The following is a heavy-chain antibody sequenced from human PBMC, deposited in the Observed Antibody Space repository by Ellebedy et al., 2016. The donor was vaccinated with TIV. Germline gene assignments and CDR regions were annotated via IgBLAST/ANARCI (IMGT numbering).Heavy chain of an antibody. CDR2: IYSGGST. J-gene: IGHJ4*02. D-gene: IGHD3-10*01. CDR3: ARHRSASLFDF. V-gene: IGHV4-39*01. Sequence: MPSETLSLTCTVSGGSISSSSYYWAWIRQPPGKGLEWIGSIYSGGSTYYNPSLKSRVSTSVDTPENRFSLKLTSVTAADTAFYYCARHRSASLFDFWGQGTPVTVSS. CDR1: GGSISSSSYY.